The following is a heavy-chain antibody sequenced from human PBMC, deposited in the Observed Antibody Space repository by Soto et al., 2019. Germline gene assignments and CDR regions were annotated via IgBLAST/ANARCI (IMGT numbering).Heavy chain of an antibody. J-gene: IGHJ6*02. CDR2: ISYDGSNK. D-gene: IGHD2-15*01. CDR3: ARDDCPLLGYCRGHYGMDV. V-gene: IGHV3-30-3*01. Sequence: QTGGSLRLSCAASGFTFSSYAMHWVRQAPGKGLEWVAVISYDGSNKYYADSVKGRFTISRDNSKNTLYLQMNSLRAEDTAVYYCARDDCPLLGYCRGHYGMDVWGQGTTVTVSS. CDR1: GFTFSSYA.